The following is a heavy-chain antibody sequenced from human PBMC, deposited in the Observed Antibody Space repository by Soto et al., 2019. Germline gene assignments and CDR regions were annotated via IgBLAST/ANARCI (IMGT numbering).Heavy chain of an antibody. CDR1: GFSFSSYA. CDR3: AKDPNGDYVGAFDI. Sequence: EVQLLESGGGLVQPGGSLRLSCAASGFSFSSYAMSWVRQAPGKGPEWVSGISASGSKTYYRDSVKGRSTISGDNCKNTLYLQMNSLRAEDSAIYCCAKDPNGDYVGAFDIWGQGTVVTVSS. V-gene: IGHV3-23*01. J-gene: IGHJ3*02. D-gene: IGHD4-17*01. CDR2: ISASGSKT.